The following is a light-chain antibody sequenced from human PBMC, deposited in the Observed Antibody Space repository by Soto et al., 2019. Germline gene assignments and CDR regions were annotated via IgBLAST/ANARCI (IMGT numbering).Light chain of an antibody. Sequence: QSVLTQPPSASGCPGQSVTSSCTGTSSDVGAYNYVSWYQQHPGKAPKLMIYEVSYRPSGVPDRFSGSKSGNMASLTVSGLQAEDEADYYCSSYAGSSTVFGTGTKVTVL. CDR3: SSYAGSSTV. CDR2: EVS. CDR1: SSDVGAYNY. J-gene: IGLJ1*01. V-gene: IGLV2-8*01.